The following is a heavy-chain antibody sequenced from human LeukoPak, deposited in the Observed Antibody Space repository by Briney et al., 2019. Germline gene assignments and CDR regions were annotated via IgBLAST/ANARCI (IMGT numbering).Heavy chain of an antibody. CDR3: ARDRLVVAAAAAYFFDY. V-gene: IGHV3-7*01. CDR2: IRQDGSEK. J-gene: IGHJ4*02. Sequence: GSLRLYCAASGFTFGSYWMTWVRQAPGKGLEWVANIRQDGSEKYYVGSVKGRFTISRDNAKSSLFLEMNSLRPEDTAVYYCARDRLVVAAAAAYFFDYWGQGTLVTVSS. D-gene: IGHD2-15*01. CDR1: GFTFGSYW.